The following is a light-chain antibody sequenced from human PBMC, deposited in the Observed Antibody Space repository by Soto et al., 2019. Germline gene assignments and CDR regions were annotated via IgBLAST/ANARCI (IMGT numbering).Light chain of an antibody. CDR1: ESVGSD. V-gene: IGKV3-11*01. CDR2: DVS. J-gene: IGKJ4*01. Sequence: ENVLTQSPATLSLSPGEGATLSCRASESVGSDLAWYQQKPGQPPRLLIYDVSGRATGVPARFSGSVSGTDFTLTISSLEPEDFAVYYFQQRDSWPLTFGGGTKVEIK. CDR3: QQRDSWPLT.